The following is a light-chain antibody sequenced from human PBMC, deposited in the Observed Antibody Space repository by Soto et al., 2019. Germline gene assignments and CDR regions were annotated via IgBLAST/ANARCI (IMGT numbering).Light chain of an antibody. V-gene: IGKV3-11*01. CDR2: DAS. CDR3: QQRLFWPLFT. Sequence: EIVLTQSPATLSLSPGERATLSCRASQTFSSYLAWYQQKPGQAPRLLIYDASNRATAIPARFNGSGSGTDFTLTITRLEPEDFAVYYCQQRLFWPLFTFGQGTRLEIK. J-gene: IGKJ2*01. CDR1: QTFSSY.